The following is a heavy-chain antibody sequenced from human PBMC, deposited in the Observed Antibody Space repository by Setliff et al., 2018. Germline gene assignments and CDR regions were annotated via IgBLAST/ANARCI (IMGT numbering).Heavy chain of an antibody. CDR3: ARWYSSSWHLGNDY. CDR1: GYTFTSYG. D-gene: IGHD6-13*01. J-gene: IGHJ4*02. Sequence: ASVKVSCKASGYTFTSYGISWVRQAPGQGLEWMGWINPNSGGTNYAQKLQGRVTMTTDTSTSTAYMELRSLRSDDTAVYYCARWYSSSWHLGNDYWGQGTLVTVSS. CDR2: INPNSGGT. V-gene: IGHV1-18*01.